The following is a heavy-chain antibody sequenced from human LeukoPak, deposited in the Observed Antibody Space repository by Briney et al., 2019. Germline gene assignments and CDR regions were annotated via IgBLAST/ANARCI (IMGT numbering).Heavy chain of an antibody. CDR2: INTDGSST. J-gene: IGHJ4*02. CDR1: GFTFSSYW. Sequence: PGGSLRLSCAASGFTFSSYWMHWVRQAPGKGLVWVSRINTDGSSTSYADSVKGRFTVSRDNSKNTLYVQMNSLRAEDTAVYYCAKEGGYCSSTSCYAHFDYWGQGTLVTVSS. V-gene: IGHV3-74*01. CDR3: AKEGGYCSSTSCYAHFDY. D-gene: IGHD2-2*01.